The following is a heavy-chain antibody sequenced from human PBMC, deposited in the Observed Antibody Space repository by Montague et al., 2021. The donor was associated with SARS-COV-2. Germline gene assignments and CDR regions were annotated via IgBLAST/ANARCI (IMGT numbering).Heavy chain of an antibody. CDR1: GGSISSFD. CDR3: ARHYSATLPAVY. J-gene: IGHJ4*02. CDR2: ICVSGST. Sequence: SETLSLTCTGSGGSISSFDWSWFRLPPGQGLEWNGYICVSGSTNYNSSLTSRVTMSVDTSKTQFSLKVNAVTAADTAVYYCARHYSATLPAVYWGQGTLVTVSS. V-gene: IGHV4-59*08. D-gene: IGHD2-15*01.